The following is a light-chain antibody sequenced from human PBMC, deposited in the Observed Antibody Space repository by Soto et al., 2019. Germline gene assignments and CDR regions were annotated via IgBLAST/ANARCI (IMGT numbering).Light chain of an antibody. CDR2: DVS. CDR1: IDDVGRYNY. Sequence: QSALTQPRSVSGSPGQSVTISCTGTIDDVGRYNYVSWYQQHPGKAPKLMNYDVSKRPSGVPDRFSGSKSGNKASLTISGLQAEDEADYYCCSYAGSYTHVVFGEGTKLTVL. V-gene: IGLV2-11*01. J-gene: IGLJ2*01. CDR3: CSYAGSYTHVV.